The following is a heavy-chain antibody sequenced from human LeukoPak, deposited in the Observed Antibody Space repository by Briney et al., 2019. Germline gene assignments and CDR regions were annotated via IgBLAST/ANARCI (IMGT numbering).Heavy chain of an antibody. CDR3: AKGPSNSGIAAD. V-gene: IGHV3-23*01. D-gene: IGHD6-13*01. Sequence: GGSLRLSCAASGFTFDDYAMHWVRQAPGKGLEWVSAISGSGGSTYYADSVKGRFTISRDNSKNTLYLQMNSLRAEDTAVYYCAKGPSNSGIAADWGQGTLVTVSS. CDR2: ISGSGGST. J-gene: IGHJ4*02. CDR1: GFTFDDYA.